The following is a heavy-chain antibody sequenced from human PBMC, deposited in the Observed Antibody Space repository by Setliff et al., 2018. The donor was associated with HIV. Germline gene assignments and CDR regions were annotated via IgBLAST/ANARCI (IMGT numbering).Heavy chain of an antibody. CDR1: GFTVSGYW. CDR3: ARAAAYFNFWTGYHPHAFDI. V-gene: IGHV3-7*01. D-gene: IGHD3-3*01. Sequence: GGSLRLSCAASGFTVSGYWMSWVRQAPGKGLEWVANIKQDGSERYYVDSAKGRFTISRDNTNNSLYLHMNSLRAEDTAVYYCARAAAYFNFWTGYHPHAFDIWGQGTMVTVSS. CDR2: IKQDGSER. J-gene: IGHJ3*02.